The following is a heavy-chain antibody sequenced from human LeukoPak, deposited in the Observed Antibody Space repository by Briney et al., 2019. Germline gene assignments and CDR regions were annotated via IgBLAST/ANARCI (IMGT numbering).Heavy chain of an antibody. CDR1: GFTFSSYG. V-gene: IGHV3-33*01. D-gene: IGHD1-7*01. CDR3: ARDKITGTTGGYYYGMDV. Sequence: GGSLRHSCAASGFTFSSYGMHWVRQAPGKGLEWVAVIWYDGSNKYYADSVKGRFTISRDNSKNTLYLQMNSLRAEDTAVYYCARDKITGTTGGYYYGMDVWGQGTTVTVSS. CDR2: IWYDGSNK. J-gene: IGHJ6*02.